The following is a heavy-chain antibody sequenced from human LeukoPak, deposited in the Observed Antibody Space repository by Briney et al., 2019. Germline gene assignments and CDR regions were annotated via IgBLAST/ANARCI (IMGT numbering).Heavy chain of an antibody. CDR2: ISGSGGST. V-gene: IGHV3-23*01. D-gene: IGHD3-10*01. CDR1: GFTFSSYA. CDR3: AKDMLLWFGEGGGAFDI. J-gene: IGHJ3*02. Sequence: PGGSLRLSCAASGFTFSSYAMSWVRQAPGKGLEWVSAISGSGGSTYYADSVKGRFTISRDNSKNTLYLQMNSLRAEDTAVYNCAKDMLLWFGEGGGAFDIWGQGTMVTVSS.